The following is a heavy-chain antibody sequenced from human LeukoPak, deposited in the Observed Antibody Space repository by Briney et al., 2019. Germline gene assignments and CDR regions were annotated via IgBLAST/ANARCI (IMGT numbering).Heavy chain of an antibody. Sequence: ASVKVSCTASGYTFTSNYIHWVRQAPGQGLEWMGMIYPRDGSTSYAQKFQGRVTVTRNTSTSTVHMELSGLRSEDTAVYYCARDQEGFDYWGQGTLVTVSS. J-gene: IGHJ4*02. V-gene: IGHV1-46*01. CDR1: GYTFTSNY. CDR2: IYPRDGST. CDR3: ARDQEGFDY.